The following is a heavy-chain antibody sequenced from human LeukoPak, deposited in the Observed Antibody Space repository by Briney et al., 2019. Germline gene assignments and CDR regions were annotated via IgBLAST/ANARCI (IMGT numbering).Heavy chain of an antibody. CDR2: ITSSSSHI. CDR3: ARDLYSGSYVDYYYYYYMDV. CDR1: GFTFSSYN. Sequence: GGSLRLSCAASGFTFSSYNMNWVRQAPGKGLEWVSSITSSSSHIYYADSVKGRFTISRDNAKNSLYLQIDSLRAEDTAVYYCARDLYSGSYVDYYYYYYMDVWGKGTTVTISS. D-gene: IGHD6-13*01. J-gene: IGHJ6*03. V-gene: IGHV3-21*01.